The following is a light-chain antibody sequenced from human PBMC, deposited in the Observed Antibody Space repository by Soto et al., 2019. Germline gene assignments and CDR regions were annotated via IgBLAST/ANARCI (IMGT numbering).Light chain of an antibody. CDR3: TSYAGSTIPVV. CDR1: SSDVGSYNF. CDR2: DVT. J-gene: IGLJ2*01. Sequence: QSVLTQPPSASGSPGQSVTISCTGASSDVGSYNFVSWYQQHPGKAPKLLIYDVTQWPSGVPDRFSGSKSGNTASLTVSGLLAEDEADYYCTSYAGSTIPVVFGGGTKVTVL. V-gene: IGLV2-8*01.